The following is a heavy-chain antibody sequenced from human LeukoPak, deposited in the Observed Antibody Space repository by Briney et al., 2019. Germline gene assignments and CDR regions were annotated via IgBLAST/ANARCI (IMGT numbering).Heavy chain of an antibody. Sequence: SETLSLTCTVSGGSISSYYWTWIRQPPGKGLEWIGHIYYSGSTNYNPSLKSRVTISVDTSKNQFSLKLSSVTAADTAVYYCARVAVSDAFDIWGQGTMVTVSS. CDR3: ARVAVSDAFDI. V-gene: IGHV4-59*01. CDR2: IYYSGST. J-gene: IGHJ3*02. CDR1: GGSISSYY.